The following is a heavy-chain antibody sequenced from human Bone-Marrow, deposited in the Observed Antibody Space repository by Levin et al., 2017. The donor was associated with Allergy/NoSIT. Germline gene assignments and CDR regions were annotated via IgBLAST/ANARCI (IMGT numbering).Heavy chain of an antibody. CDR2: VYYSGST. D-gene: IGHD3-10*01. CDR1: GGSISSYY. V-gene: IGHV4-59*01. J-gene: IGHJ5*02. Sequence: HSQTLSLTCTVSGGSISSYYWSWIRQPPGKGLEWIGYVYYSGSTNYNPSLKSRVTISVDTSKNQFSLKLSSVTAADTAFYYCARGYSGRDGRFDPWGQGTLVTVSS. CDR3: ARGYSGRDGRFDP.